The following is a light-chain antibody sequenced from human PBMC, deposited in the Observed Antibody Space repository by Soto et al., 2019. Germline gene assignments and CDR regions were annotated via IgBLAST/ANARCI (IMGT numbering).Light chain of an antibody. Sequence: TQSPCALSWSPREETTLSCMASQSVNSDSLAWYQQKPGQAPRLLISGASTRATGIPARFSGSGSGTEFTLTISSLQSEDFAVYYCQQYNIWLLTFGHGGRLAIK. CDR3: QQYNIWLLT. J-gene: IGKJ5*01. CDR2: GAS. V-gene: IGKV3-15*01. CDR1: QSVNSD.